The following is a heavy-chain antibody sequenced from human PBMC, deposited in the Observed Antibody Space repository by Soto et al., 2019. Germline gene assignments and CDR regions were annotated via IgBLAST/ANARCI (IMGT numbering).Heavy chain of an antibody. J-gene: IGHJ6*02. V-gene: IGHV4-30-4*01. CDR3: ARKRGSSWYIYYYYGMDV. CDR2: IYYSGST. Sequence: SETLSLTCTVSGGSISSGDYYWNWIRQPPGKGLEWIGYIYYSGSTYYNPSLKSRVTISVDTSKNQFSLKLSSVTAADTAVYYCARKRGSSWYIYYYYGMDVWGQGTTVTVSS. D-gene: IGHD6-13*01. CDR1: GGSISSGDYY.